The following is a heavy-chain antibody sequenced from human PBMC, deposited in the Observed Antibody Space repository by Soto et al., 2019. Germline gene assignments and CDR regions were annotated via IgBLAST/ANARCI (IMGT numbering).Heavy chain of an antibody. CDR3: AKDFFLGIFGVFDY. Sequence: QVQLVESGGGVVQPGRSLRLSCAASGFTFSTYGMHWVRQAPGKGLEWVAVISHDGSDKYYADSVKGRFTISRDNSKNXLYLQLNSLRPEDTAVYYCAKDFFLGIFGVFDYWGQGTLVTVSS. CDR2: ISHDGSDK. V-gene: IGHV3-30*18. CDR1: GFTFSTYG. J-gene: IGHJ4*02. D-gene: IGHD3-3*01.